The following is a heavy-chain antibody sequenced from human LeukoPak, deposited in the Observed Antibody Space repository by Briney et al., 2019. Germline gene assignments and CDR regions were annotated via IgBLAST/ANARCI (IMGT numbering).Heavy chain of an antibody. D-gene: IGHD6-19*01. V-gene: IGHV4-34*01. J-gene: IGHJ5*02. Sequence: SETLSLTCAVYGGSFSGYYWSWIRQPPGKGLEWIGDINHSGSTNYNPSLKSRVTISVDTSKNQFSLKLSSVTAADTAVYYCARAPPYSSNSYNWFDPWGRGTLVSVSS. CDR2: INHSGST. CDR3: ARAPPYSSNSYNWFDP. CDR1: GGSFSGYY.